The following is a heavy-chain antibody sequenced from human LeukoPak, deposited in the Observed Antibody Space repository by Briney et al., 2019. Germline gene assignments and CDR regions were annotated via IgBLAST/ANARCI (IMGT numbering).Heavy chain of an antibody. Sequence: GVSLTLSCEISGFTFNIYWMTWVRQAPGKGLEWLANINEDGSELYYADSVKGRFTIARDNTKNSLYLQMNSLRAGDLAVYYCARAGYSSSWYSRYFDLWGSGTVVTVSS. V-gene: IGHV3-7*01. D-gene: IGHD6-13*01. CDR3: ARAGYSSSWYSRYFDL. J-gene: IGHJ2*01. CDR1: GFTFNIYW. CDR2: INEDGSEL.